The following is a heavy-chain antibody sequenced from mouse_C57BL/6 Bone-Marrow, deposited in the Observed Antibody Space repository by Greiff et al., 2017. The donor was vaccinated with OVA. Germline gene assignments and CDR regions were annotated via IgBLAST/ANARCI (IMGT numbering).Heavy chain of an antibody. D-gene: IGHD3-2*02. V-gene: IGHV5-4*01. CDR3: ARDQGSGYYFDY. CDR1: GFTFSSYA. CDR2: ISDGGSYT. J-gene: IGHJ2*01. Sequence: DVMLVESGGGLVKPGGSLKLSCAASGFTFSSYAMSWVRQTPEKRLEWVATISDGGSYTYSPDNVKGRFTISIDNAKNNLYLQMSHLKSEDTAMYYCARDQGSGYYFDYWGQGTTLTVSS.